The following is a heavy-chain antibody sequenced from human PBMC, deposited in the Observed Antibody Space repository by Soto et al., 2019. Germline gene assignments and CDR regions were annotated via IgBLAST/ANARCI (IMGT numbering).Heavy chain of an antibody. D-gene: IGHD6-13*01. V-gene: IGHV3-23*01. J-gene: IGHJ5*02. CDR3: PKDSIIAAAGVNWFDP. Sequence: EVQLLESGGGLVQPGGSLRLSCAASGFTFSSYAMSWVRQAPGKGLEWVSAISGSGGSTYYADSVKGRFTISRDNSKNTLYLQMNSLRAEDTAVYYCPKDSIIAAAGVNWFDPWGQGTLVTVSS. CDR1: GFTFSSYA. CDR2: ISGSGGST.